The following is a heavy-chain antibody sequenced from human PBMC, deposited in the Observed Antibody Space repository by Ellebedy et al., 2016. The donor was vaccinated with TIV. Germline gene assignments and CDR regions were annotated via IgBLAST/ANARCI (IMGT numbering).Heavy chain of an antibody. CDR2: ITPDGSKK. Sequence: GESLKISCVDSGPIFSHNWMSWVRQAPGKGLEWVAEITPDGSKKYYLDSVKGRFTVSRDNPTNSLYLQMNSLTVEDTAVYYCASSHAGWGQGTLVTVSS. J-gene: IGHJ4*02. CDR3: ASSHAG. V-gene: IGHV3-7*01. CDR1: GPIFSHNW.